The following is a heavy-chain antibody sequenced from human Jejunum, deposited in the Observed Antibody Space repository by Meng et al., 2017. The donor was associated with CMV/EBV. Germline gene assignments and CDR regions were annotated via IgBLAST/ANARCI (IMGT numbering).Heavy chain of an antibody. V-gene: IGHV3-30*10. D-gene: IGHD2-2*01. J-gene: IGHJ4*02. CDR1: GRHFSRYG. Sequence: GRHFSRYGMHWVRQAPGKGLEWVATISYDGSKTYYRESVRGRFAILRDNSKNTLVLQLNSLRTDDTAVYYCAAEYQLLNAPYYEYWGQGTLVTVSS. CDR3: AAEYQLLNAPYYEY. CDR2: ISYDGSKT.